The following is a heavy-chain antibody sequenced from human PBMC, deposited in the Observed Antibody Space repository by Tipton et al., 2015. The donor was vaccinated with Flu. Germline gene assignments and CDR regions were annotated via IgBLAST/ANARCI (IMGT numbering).Heavy chain of an antibody. V-gene: IGHV4-59*12. Sequence: TLSLTCTVSGGSITSYYWSWIRQPPGKGLEWIGYIYYSGSTNYNPSLKSRVTISVDTSKNQFSLKLSSVTAADTAVYYCARARGYCSGGHCYSYYFDYWGQGTLVTVSS. D-gene: IGHD2-15*01. CDR1: GGSITSYY. CDR2: IYYSGST. J-gene: IGHJ4*02. CDR3: ARARGYCSGGHCYSYYFDY.